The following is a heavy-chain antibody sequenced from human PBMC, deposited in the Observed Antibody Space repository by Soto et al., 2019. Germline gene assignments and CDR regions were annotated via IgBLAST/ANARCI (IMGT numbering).Heavy chain of an antibody. CDR3: ARYKSDIEMPRLYYFDY. Sequence: SEPPSLTGCDPRGSLTSSSYCLPWIRKHPGKGLEWIGDIYNSGSTHYNPSLKSRVSILLDTSNNQFSLKLTSVTAADTAVYYCARYKSDIEMPRLYYFDYWGQGTMVT. CDR2: IYNSGST. V-gene: IGHV4-31*03. D-gene: IGHD5-12*01. J-gene: IGHJ4*02. CDR1: RGSLTSSSYC.